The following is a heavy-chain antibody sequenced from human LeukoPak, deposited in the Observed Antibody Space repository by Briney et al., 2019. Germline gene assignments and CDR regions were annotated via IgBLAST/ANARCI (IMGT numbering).Heavy chain of an antibody. D-gene: IGHD1-26*01. CDR2: IYYSGST. Sequence: SETLSLTCTVSGGSISSCSYYWGWIRQPPGKGLEWIGSIYYSGSTYYNPSLKSRVTISVDTSKNQFSLKLSSVTAADTAVYYCARHLSVGASKAFDYWGQGTLVTVSS. CDR1: GGSISSCSYY. V-gene: IGHV4-39*01. J-gene: IGHJ4*02. CDR3: ARHLSVGASKAFDY.